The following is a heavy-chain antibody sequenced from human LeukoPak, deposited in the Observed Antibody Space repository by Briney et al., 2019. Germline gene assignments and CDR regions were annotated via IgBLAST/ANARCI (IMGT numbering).Heavy chain of an antibody. D-gene: IGHD6-19*01. J-gene: IGHJ4*02. CDR1: GFTFSSCA. CDR3: AVNGWYGY. CDR2: ISGSGGTT. V-gene: IGHV3-23*01. Sequence: GGSLRLSCAASGFTFSSCAMSWARQAPGKGLEWVSAISGSGGTTYYADSVRGRFTISRDNSRNTLYLQMNSLRADDTAVYYFAVNGWYGYWGQGTLVTVSS.